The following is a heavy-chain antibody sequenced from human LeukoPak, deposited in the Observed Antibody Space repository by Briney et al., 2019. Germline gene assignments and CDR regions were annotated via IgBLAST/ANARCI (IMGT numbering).Heavy chain of an antibody. CDR1: GFTFSSYA. J-gene: IGHJ4*02. D-gene: IGHD5-24*01. CDR3: ARVPEMATTYFDY. CDR2: ISYDGSNK. Sequence: GGSLRLSCAASGFTFSSYAMHWVRQAPGKELEWVAVISYDGSNKYYADSVKGRFTISRDNSKNTLYLQMNSLRAEDTAVYYCARVPEMATTYFDYWGQGTLVTVSS. V-gene: IGHV3-30*04.